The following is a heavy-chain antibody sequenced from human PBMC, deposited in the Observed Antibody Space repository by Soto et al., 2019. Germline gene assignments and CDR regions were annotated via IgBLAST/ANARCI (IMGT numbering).Heavy chain of an antibody. CDR1: GGSISSGGYY. Sequence: PSETLSLTCTVSGGSISSGGYYWSWIRQHPGKGLEWIGYIYNSGNTYYNPSLKSRVTISADTSKNQFSLKLSSVTAADAAVYYCARDASYSGYDYALTHWGQGTLVTVSS. V-gene: IGHV4-31*03. D-gene: IGHD5-12*01. J-gene: IGHJ4*02. CDR2: IYNSGNT. CDR3: ARDASYSGYDYALTH.